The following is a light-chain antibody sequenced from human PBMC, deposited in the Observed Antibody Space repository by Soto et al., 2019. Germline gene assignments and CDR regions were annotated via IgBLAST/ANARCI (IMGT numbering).Light chain of an antibody. V-gene: IGKV3-15*01. CDR3: QQYNNWHRT. CDR2: GPS. Sequence: EIVMTQSPATLSVSPGERATLSCRASQSVSYNLAWYQHKPGQAPRLLIYGPSTRATGIPARFGGSGSGTEFTLTISSLQSEDFALYYCQQYNNWHRTFGQGTKVDIK. J-gene: IGKJ1*01. CDR1: QSVSYN.